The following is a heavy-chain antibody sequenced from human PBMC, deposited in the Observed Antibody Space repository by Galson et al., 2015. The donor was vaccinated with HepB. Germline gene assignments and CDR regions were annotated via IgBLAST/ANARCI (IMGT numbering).Heavy chain of an antibody. CDR2: IKQDGSEK. D-gene: IGHD3-3*01. CDR1: GFTFSSYW. V-gene: IGHV3-7*01. CDR3: ARLLEWLLYRPAYTGLYYFDY. J-gene: IGHJ4*02. Sequence: SLRLSCAASGFTFSSYWMSWVRQAPGKGLEWVANIKQDGSEKYYVDSVKGRFTISRDNAKNSLYLQMNSLRAEDTAVYYCARLLEWLLYRPAYTGLYYFDYWGQGTLVTVSS.